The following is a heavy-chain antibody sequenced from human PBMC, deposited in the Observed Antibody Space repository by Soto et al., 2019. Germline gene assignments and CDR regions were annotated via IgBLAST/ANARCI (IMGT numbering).Heavy chain of an antibody. CDR2: ISGSGGST. J-gene: IGHJ4*02. V-gene: IGHV3-23*01. D-gene: IGHD3-9*01. Sequence: EVQLLESGGGLVQPGGSLRLSCAASGFTFSSYAMSWVRQAPGKGLEWVSAISGSGGSTYYADSVKGRFTISRDNSKNTLYLQMNSLRAEDTAVYYCAKRRGDYDILTGYYSPFDSWGQGTLVTVSS. CDR1: GFTFSSYA. CDR3: AKRRGDYDILTGYYSPFDS.